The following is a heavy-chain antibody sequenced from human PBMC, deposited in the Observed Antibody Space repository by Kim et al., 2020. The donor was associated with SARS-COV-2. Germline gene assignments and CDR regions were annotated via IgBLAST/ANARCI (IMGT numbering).Heavy chain of an antibody. Sequence: SETLSLTCTVSGGSISSSSYYWGWIRQPPGKGLEWIGSIYYSGSTYYNPSLKSPATISVDTSKNQFSLKLSSVTAADTAVYYCARPTGSYRYFQHWGQGTMVTVSS. V-gene: IGHV4-39*01. D-gene: IGHD1-26*01. CDR1: GGSISSSSYY. CDR3: ARPTGSYRYFQH. CDR2: IYYSGST. J-gene: IGHJ1*01.